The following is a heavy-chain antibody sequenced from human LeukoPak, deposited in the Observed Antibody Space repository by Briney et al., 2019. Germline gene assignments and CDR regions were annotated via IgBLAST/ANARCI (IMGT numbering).Heavy chain of an antibody. Sequence: ASVKVSCKASGYTFTGYYMHWVRQAPGQGLEWMGWINPNSGGTNYAQKFQGRVTMTRDTSISTAYMELSRLRSDDTAVYYCARSTAGTWIQLWPGAESAFDIWGQGTMVTVSS. J-gene: IGHJ3*02. CDR3: ARSTAGTWIQLWPGAESAFDI. V-gene: IGHV1-2*02. CDR1: GYTFTGYY. D-gene: IGHD5-18*01. CDR2: INPNSGGT.